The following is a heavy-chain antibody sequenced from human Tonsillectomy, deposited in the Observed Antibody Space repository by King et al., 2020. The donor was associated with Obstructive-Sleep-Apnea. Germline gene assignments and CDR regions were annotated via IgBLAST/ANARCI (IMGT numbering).Heavy chain of an antibody. CDR3: ATFSITGGFDY. D-gene: IGHD1-14*01. CDR2: IYLRRST. V-gene: IGHV4-39*01. CDR1: GCSISSSSYY. Sequence: LQLQESGPGLVKPSETLSLTCTVAGCSISSSSYYLGWIRQPPGKGLVWSVGIYLRRSTYYNPSPKSRVTLSVDPSKNQFSLKLSSVTAADMAVYYCATFSITGGFDYWGQGTLVTVSS. J-gene: IGHJ4*02.